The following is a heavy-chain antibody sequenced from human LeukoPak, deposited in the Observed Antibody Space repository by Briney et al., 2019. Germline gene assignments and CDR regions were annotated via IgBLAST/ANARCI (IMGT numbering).Heavy chain of an antibody. J-gene: IGHJ4*02. CDR3: ASRVPDDTYLAVFDY. CDR2: IYSGGST. D-gene: IGHD3-10*02. V-gene: IGHV3-53*01. CDR1: GFTVSSNY. Sequence: GGSLRLSCAASGFTVSSNYMSWVRQAPGKGLEWVSVIYSGGSTYYADSVKGRFTISRDNSKNTLYLQMNNLRGEDTAIYYCASRVPDDTYLAVFDYWGQGTLVTVSS.